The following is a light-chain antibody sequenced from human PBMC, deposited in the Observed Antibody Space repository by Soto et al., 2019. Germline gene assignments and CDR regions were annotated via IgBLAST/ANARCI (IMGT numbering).Light chain of an antibody. CDR3: QQPISFPIT. J-gene: IGKJ5*01. CDR1: QDISSW. Sequence: DIQMTQSPSSVSASVGDRVTITRRASQDISSWLAWYQQKPGKAPKLLIYAASSLQSGVPSRFSGSGSGTDFSLTIRSLQPEDFGTYYCQQPISFPITFGQGTRLEI. CDR2: AAS. V-gene: IGKV1D-12*01.